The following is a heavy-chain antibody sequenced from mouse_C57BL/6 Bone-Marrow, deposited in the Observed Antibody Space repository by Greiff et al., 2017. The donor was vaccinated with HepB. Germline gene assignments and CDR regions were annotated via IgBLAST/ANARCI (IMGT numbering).Heavy chain of an antibody. V-gene: IGHV5-17*01. CDR2: ISSGSSTI. CDR3: ASGYYGSRPYWYFHV. J-gene: IGHJ1*03. CDR1: GFTFSDYG. Sequence: EVHLVESGGGLVKPGGSLKLSCAASGFTFSDYGMHWVRQAPEKGLEWVAYISSGSSTIYYADTVKGRFTISTDNAKNTLFLQMTSLRSEDTAMYYCASGYYGSRPYWYFHVWGTGTTVTVSS. D-gene: IGHD1-1*01.